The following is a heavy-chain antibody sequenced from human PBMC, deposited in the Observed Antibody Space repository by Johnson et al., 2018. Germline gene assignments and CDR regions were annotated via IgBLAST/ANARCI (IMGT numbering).Heavy chain of an antibody. Sequence: VQLVESGGGLVKPGGSLRLSCAASGFTFSSYAMSWVRQAPGKGLEWVSAISGSGGSTYYADSVKGRFTISRDNAKNSLYLQMNSLRAGDTAVYYCARGIVGATGAFDIGGQGTMVTVSS. CDR3: ARGIVGATGAFDI. J-gene: IGHJ3*02. CDR1: GFTFSSYA. V-gene: IGHV3-23*04. D-gene: IGHD1-26*01. CDR2: ISGSGGST.